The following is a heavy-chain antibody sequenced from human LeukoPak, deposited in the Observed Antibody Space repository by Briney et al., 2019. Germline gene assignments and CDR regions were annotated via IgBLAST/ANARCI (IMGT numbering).Heavy chain of an antibody. J-gene: IGHJ4*02. V-gene: IGHV1-69*10. CDR2: IIPLLGTP. CDR1: GGTFPNYA. CDR3: ARDYDILTGYYVFDY. D-gene: IGHD3-9*01. Sequence: GASVKVSCKASGGTFPNYAISWVRQAPGQGLEWMGGIIPLLGTPNYAQKFQGRVTMTRDTSISTAYMELSRLRSDDTAVYYCARDYDILTGYYVFDYWGQGTLVTVSS.